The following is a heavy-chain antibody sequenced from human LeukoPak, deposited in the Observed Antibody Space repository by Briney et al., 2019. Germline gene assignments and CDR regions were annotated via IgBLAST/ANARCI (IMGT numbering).Heavy chain of an antibody. CDR1: GHTFTSYY. V-gene: IGHV1-46*01. J-gene: IGHJ4*01. D-gene: IGHD4-17*01. CDR2: INPSGGST. CDR3: ARGDRATVTLY. Sequence: ASVKVSCKASGHTFTSYYMHWVRQAPGQGLEWMGIINPSGGSTSYAQKFQGRATMTRDMSTSTVYMELSSLRSEDTAVYYCARGDRATVTLYWGHGTLVTVSS.